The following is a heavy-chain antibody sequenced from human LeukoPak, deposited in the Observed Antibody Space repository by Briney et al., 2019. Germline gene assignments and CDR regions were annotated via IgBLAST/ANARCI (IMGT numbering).Heavy chain of an antibody. CDR1: GFTFSTYA. J-gene: IGHJ6*02. CDR2: ISGSGDST. V-gene: IGHV3-23*01. D-gene: IGHD3-3*01. CDR3: AKESNYDFWSGPHGMDV. Sequence: GGSLRLSCAASGFTFSTYAVNWVHQALGKGLEWVSTISGSGDSTYYADSVKGRFTISRDNSKDTLYLQMNSLRAEDTAVYYCAKESNYDFWSGPHGMDVWGQGTTVTVSS.